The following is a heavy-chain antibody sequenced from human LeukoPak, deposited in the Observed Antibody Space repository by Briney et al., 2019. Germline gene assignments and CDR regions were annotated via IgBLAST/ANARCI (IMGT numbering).Heavy chain of an antibody. D-gene: IGHD1-1*01. CDR3: ARPRRAERDEDF. J-gene: IGHJ4*02. Sequence: GESLKISCKASGSSFTNYWIGWVRQMPGKGLEWVAMINPDDTNIAYSPSFQGQVTISADRSISTAYLQWSSLKASDTAMYYCARPRRAERDEDFWGQGTLVTVSS. V-gene: IGHV5-51*01. CDR1: GSSFTNYW. CDR2: INPDDTNI.